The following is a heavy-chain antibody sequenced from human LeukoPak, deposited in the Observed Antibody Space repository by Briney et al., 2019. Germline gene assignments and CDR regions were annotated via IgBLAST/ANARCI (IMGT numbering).Heavy chain of an antibody. V-gene: IGHV4-31*03. J-gene: IGHJ2*01. CDR3: ARDGYCSSTSCSNWYFDL. Sequence: PSQTLSLTCTVSGGSISSGGYYWSWLRQHPGKGLEWIGSIYYSGTTYYNPSLKSRVTMSVDTSKNQFSLKLSSVTAADTAVYYCARDGYCSSTSCSNWYFDLWGRGTLVTVSS. CDR1: GGSISSGGYY. D-gene: IGHD2-2*03. CDR2: IYYSGTT.